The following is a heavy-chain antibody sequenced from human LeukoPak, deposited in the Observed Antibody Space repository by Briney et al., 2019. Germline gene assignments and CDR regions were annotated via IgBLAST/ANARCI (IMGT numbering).Heavy chain of an antibody. Sequence: PGGSLRLSCTASGFTFGDYAMSWVRQAPGKGLEWVGRIKSKTDGGTTDYAAPVKGRFTISRDDSKNTLYLQMNSLKTEDTAVYYCTTEGDYYDSSGYYPTAGFDYWGQGTLVTVSS. CDR2: IKSKTDGGTT. CDR3: TTEGDYYDSSGYYPTAGFDY. J-gene: IGHJ4*02. V-gene: IGHV3-15*01. CDR1: GFTFGDYA. D-gene: IGHD3-22*01.